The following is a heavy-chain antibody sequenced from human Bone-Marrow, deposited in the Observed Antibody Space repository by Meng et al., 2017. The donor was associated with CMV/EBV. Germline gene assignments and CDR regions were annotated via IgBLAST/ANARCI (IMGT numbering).Heavy chain of an antibody. CDR2: INPNSGGT. J-gene: IGHJ6*02. CDR3: AREYSSSLYYYYYGMDV. Sequence: ASVKVSCKASGYTFTGYYMHWVRQAPGQGLEWMGWINPNSGGTNYAQKFQGRVTMTRDTSISTAYMELSRLRSDDTAVYYCAREYSSSLYYYYYGMDVWGQGTTVTFSS. V-gene: IGHV1-2*02. D-gene: IGHD6-6*01. CDR1: GYTFTGYY.